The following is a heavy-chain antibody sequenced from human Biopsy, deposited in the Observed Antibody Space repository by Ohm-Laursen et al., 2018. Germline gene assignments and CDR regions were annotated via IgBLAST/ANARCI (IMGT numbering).Heavy chain of an antibody. CDR2: IYYHNGRS. CDR3: ARDRGYYSDRTVPGYFDL. Sequence: GTLSLTCPVSGGSISGYYWTWIRQSPGKGLEWIGYIYYHNGRSRYNASLKSRVTMSVGTSQNQFSLNLNSVTAADTAIYYCARDRGYYSDRTVPGYFDLWGRGTLVTVSS. J-gene: IGHJ2*01. CDR1: GGSISGYY. D-gene: IGHD3-22*01. V-gene: IGHV4-59*01.